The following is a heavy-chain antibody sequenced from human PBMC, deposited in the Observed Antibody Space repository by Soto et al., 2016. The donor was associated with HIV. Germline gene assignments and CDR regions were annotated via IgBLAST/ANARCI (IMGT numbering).Heavy chain of an antibody. Sequence: QVQLVESGGGLVKPGGSLRLSCAASGFTFSDYYMIWIRQAPGKGLEWISYISSSGSLIYYADSVKGRFTISRDNAKNSLSLQMNSLRGEDTAVYYCARILGAFGYIFDYWGQGTLVTVPS. V-gene: IGHV3-11*04. D-gene: IGHD1-26*01. CDR2: ISSSGSLI. CDR3: ARILGAFGYIFDY. J-gene: IGHJ4*02. CDR1: GFTFSDYY.